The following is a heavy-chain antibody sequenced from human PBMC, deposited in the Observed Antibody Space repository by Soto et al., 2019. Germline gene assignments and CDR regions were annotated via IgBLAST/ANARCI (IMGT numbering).Heavy chain of an antibody. CDR2: ISSSGYI. V-gene: IGHV3-21*01. D-gene: IGHD2-15*01. CDR1: GFNFNSYT. CDR3: ARDFSGGSCYPGMDV. J-gene: IGHJ6*02. Sequence: EVQLVESGGGLVKPGGSLRLSCAASGFNFNSYTINWVRQAPGKRLEWLSSISSSGYIFSTDSVRGRFTISRDNAKNSVYLQRNSLRAEDTAVYFCARDFSGGSCYPGMDVWGQGTTVTVSS.